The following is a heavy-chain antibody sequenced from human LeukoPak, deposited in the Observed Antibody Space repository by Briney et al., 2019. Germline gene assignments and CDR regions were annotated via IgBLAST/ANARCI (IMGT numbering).Heavy chain of an antibody. CDR3: TTEYDFWSGYQD. V-gene: IGHV3-15*01. D-gene: IGHD3-3*01. CDR1: GFTSSNAW. J-gene: IGHJ4*02. Sequence: PGGSLRLSCAASGFTSSNAWMSWVRQAPGKGLEWVGRIKSKTDGGTTDYAAPVKGRFTISRDDSKNTLYLQMNSLKTEDTAVYYCTTEYDFWSGYQDWGQGTLVTVSS. CDR2: IKSKTDGGTT.